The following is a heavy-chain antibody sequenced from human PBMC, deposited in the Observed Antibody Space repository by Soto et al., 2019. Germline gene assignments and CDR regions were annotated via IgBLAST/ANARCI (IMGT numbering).Heavy chain of an antibody. V-gene: IGHV6-1*01. CDR1: GDSVSSNSAA. CDR2: TYYRSKWYN. D-gene: IGHD6-13*01. J-gene: IGHJ5*02. CDR3: ASQGTPGIAAAGNGKGVWFDP. Sequence: QVQLQQSGPGLVKPSQTLSLTCAISGDSVSSNSAAWNWIRQSPSRGLEWLGRTYYRSKWYNDYAVSVKSRITINPDTSKNQFSLQLNSVTPEDTAVYYCASQGTPGIAAAGNGKGVWFDPWGQGTLVTVSS.